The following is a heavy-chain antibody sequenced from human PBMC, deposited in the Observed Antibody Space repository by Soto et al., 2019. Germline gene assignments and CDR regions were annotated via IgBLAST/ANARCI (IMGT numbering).Heavy chain of an antibody. CDR2: INPGDGNT. CDR1: GYTFTNYA. J-gene: IGHJ4*02. CDR3: ATDLGLPPDY. Sequence: ASVEVSCKASGYTFTNYAIHWVRQAPGQRLEWMGRINPGDGNTKYPQKFQGRVTITSDTSASTAYMELNSLTSEDTSIYYCATDLGLPPDYWGQGTLVTVSS. V-gene: IGHV1-3*01.